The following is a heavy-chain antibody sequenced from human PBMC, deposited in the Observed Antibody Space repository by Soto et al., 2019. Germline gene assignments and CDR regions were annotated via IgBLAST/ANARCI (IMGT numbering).Heavy chain of an antibody. J-gene: IGHJ4*02. V-gene: IGHV1-69*02. CDR1: GGTSSSYT. CDR3: ARSPYYYDSSGYSGGDH. CDR2: IIPILGIA. Sequence: QVQLVQSGAEVKKPGSSVKVSCKASGGTSSSYTFNWVRQAPGQGLEWMGRIIPILGIAKYAQKFQGRVTITADKSTRTAYLELTSLRSEDTAVYYCARSPYYYDSSGYSGGDHWGQGTLVTVSS. D-gene: IGHD3-22*01.